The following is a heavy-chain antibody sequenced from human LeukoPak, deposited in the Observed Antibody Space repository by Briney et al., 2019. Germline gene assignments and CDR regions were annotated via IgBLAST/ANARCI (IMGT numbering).Heavy chain of an antibody. J-gene: IGHJ4*02. CDR2: FSGSGGTT. V-gene: IGHV3-23*01. CDR3: AKSLSTSGVIAGGLDY. CDR1: GFTFSNYG. Sequence: PGGSLRLSCAASGFTFSNYGMSWVRQAPGKGLEWVSSFSGSGGTTYYADSVKGRFTISRDNSKNALYLQMNSLSAEDTALYYCAKSLSTSGVIAGGLDYWGQGSLVTVSS. D-gene: IGHD2/OR15-2a*01.